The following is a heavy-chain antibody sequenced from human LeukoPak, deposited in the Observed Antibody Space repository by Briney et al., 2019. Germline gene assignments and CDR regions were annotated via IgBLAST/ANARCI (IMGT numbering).Heavy chain of an antibody. CDR2: IIPIFGTA. D-gene: IGHD6-13*01. J-gene: IGHJ4*02. CDR3: ARDFSSWYERPHTGFDY. V-gene: IGHV1-69*13. CDR1: GGTFSSYA. Sequence: GASVKVSCKASGGTFSSYAISWVRQAPGQGLEWMGGIIPIFGTANYAQKFQGRVTITADESTSTAYMELGSLRSEDTAVYYCARDFSSWYERPHTGFDYWGQXTLVTVSS.